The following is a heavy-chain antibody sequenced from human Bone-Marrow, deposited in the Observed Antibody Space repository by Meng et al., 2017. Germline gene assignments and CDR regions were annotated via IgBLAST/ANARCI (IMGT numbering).Heavy chain of an antibody. V-gene: IGHV3-21*01. D-gene: IGHD2-15*01. J-gene: IGHJ6*02. Sequence: GGSLRLSCAASGFTFSSYSMNWVRQAPGKGLEWVSSISSSSSYIYYADSVKGRFTISRDNAKNSLYLQMNSLRAEDTAVYYCARDVEDIVVVVAALWSYGMDVWGQGTTVTVSS. CDR1: GFTFSSYS. CDR2: ISSSSSYI. CDR3: ARDVEDIVVVVAALWSYGMDV.